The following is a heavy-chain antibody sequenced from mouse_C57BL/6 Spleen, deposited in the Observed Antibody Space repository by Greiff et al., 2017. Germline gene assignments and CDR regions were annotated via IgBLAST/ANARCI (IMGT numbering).Heavy chain of an antibody. CDR2: ISSASSTI. CDR1: GFTFSSFG. V-gene: IGHV5-17*02. J-gene: IGHJ4*01. Sequence: EVKVEESGGGLVQPGGSRKLSCAASGFTFSSFGMHWVRQAPEKGLEWVAYISSASSTIYYAETVKGRFTISRDKPKNTLFLQMTSLRSEDTAMYYCARSPQCITTAYNAMDYWGQGTSVTVSS. CDR3: ARSPQCITTAYNAMDY. D-gene: IGHD1-2*01.